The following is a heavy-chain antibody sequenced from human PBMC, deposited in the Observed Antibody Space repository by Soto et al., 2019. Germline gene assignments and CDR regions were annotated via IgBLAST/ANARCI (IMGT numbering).Heavy chain of an antibody. D-gene: IGHD3-9*01. V-gene: IGHV3-30*18. J-gene: IGHJ4*02. Sequence: GGSLRLSCAASGFTFSTYGMHWVRQAPGKGLEWVAVISYDGSNKYYADSVKGRFTISRDNSKNTLSLQMNSLRAEDTAVYYCAKEGRFYDILTGYLPQPYFDSWGQGTLVTVSS. CDR1: GFTFSTYG. CDR2: ISYDGSNK. CDR3: AKEGRFYDILTGYLPQPYFDS.